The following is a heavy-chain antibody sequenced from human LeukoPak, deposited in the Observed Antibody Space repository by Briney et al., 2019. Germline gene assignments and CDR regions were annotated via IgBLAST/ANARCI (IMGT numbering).Heavy chain of an antibody. D-gene: IGHD3-10*01. CDR3: ARVQRVKFPLKYYFDY. CDR2: ISAYNGNT. J-gene: IGHJ4*02. Sequence: ASVKASGKASGYTFTSYGISWVRQDNGQGLEWMGWISAYNGNTNYAQKLQGRVTMTTDTSTSTAYMGLRSLRSDDTAVYYCARVQRVKFPLKYYFDYWGQGTLVTVSS. CDR1: GYTFTSYG. V-gene: IGHV1-18*01.